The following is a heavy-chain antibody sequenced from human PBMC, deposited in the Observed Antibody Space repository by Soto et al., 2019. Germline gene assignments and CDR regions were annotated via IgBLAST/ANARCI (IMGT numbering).Heavy chain of an antibody. V-gene: IGHV3-30*18. CDR3: AKETLRYYAMDV. J-gene: IGHJ6*01. CDR2: ISYDGSKK. CDR1: GFTFNNYG. Sequence: GVSLRLSCAASGFTFNNYGMHWVRQAPGKGLEWVAVISYDGSKKYYTDSVKGRFTISRDNSKNTLYLQMNSLRAEDTAVYYCAKETLRYYAMDVWGQGTTVTVSA.